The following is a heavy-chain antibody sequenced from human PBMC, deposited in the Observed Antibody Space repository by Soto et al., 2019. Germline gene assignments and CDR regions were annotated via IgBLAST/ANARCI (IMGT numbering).Heavy chain of an antibody. CDR2: VGGSGDST. D-gene: IGHD2-15*01. CDR1: GFTFSNYA. V-gene: IGHV3-23*01. Sequence: EVQLLDSGGGLVQPGGSLRLSCAASGFTFSNYAMSWVRQAPGKGLEWVSGVGGSGDSTYYADSVKGRFTISRDNSKDTLYLQMNSLRAEDTAVYYCAKSPLGYCSGGSCYPPHYFDYWGQGNLVTVSS. CDR3: AKSPLGYCSGGSCYPPHYFDY. J-gene: IGHJ4*02.